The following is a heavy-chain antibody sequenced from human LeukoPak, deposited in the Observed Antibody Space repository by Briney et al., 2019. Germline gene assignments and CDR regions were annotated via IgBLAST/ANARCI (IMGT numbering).Heavy chain of an antibody. CDR3: AREVVPDFWSGYYDGGNDT. V-gene: IGHV3-21*01. Sequence: GGSLRLSCAASGFTFSSYSMNWVRQAPGKGLEWVSSISSSSSYIYYADSVKSRFTISRDNANNSLYLQMNSLRAEDTAVYYCAREVVPDFWSGYYDGGNDTWGQGTLVTVSS. CDR2: ISSSSSYI. D-gene: IGHD3-3*01. CDR1: GFTFSSYS. J-gene: IGHJ5*02.